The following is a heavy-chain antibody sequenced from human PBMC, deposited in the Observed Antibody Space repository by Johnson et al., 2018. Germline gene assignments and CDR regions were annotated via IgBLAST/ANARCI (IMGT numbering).Heavy chain of an antibody. J-gene: IGHJ6*03. CDR2: IKQDGTEK. Sequence: VQLQESGGGLVQPGGSLRLSCVASGFTFSNYWMTWVRQAPGKGLEWVANIKQDGTEKYYVDSVKGRFTMSRDNAKNSLYLQMNSLRVEDTAVYYCASFGECDTVRGVIMTSYYYYYMDVWGKGTTVTVSS. V-gene: IGHV3-7*01. CDR3: ASFGECDTVRGVIMTSYYYYYMDV. D-gene: IGHD3-10*01. CDR1: GFTFSNYW.